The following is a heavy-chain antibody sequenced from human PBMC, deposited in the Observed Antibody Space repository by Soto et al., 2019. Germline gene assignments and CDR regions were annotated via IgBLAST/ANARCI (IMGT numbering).Heavy chain of an antibody. V-gene: IGHV1-3*01. CDR1: GYTFTSYA. Sequence: ASVKVSCKASGYTFTSYAIHWVRQAPGQRLEWMGWINAGNGNTKYSQKFQGRVTITRDTSASTAYMELSSLRSEDTAVYYCARDREPVATIVRDYYYYYGMDVWGQGTTVTVSS. CDR3: ARDREPVATIVRDYYYYYGMDV. J-gene: IGHJ6*02. CDR2: INAGNGNT. D-gene: IGHD5-12*01.